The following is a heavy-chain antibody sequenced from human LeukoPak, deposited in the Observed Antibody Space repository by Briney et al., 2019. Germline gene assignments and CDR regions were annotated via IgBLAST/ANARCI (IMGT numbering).Heavy chain of an antibody. CDR1: GFTFSSHW. V-gene: IGHV3-7*01. D-gene: IGHD4-23*01. J-gene: IGHJ4*02. Sequence: GGSLRLSSAASGFTFSSHWMSWVRQAPGKGLEGVANIKQDGSEKYYVDSVKGRFTISRDNAKNSLYLEMNSLRAEDTAVYYCARDNRYGGNSENDYWGQGTLVTVSS. CDR3: ARDNRYGGNSENDY. CDR2: IKQDGSEK.